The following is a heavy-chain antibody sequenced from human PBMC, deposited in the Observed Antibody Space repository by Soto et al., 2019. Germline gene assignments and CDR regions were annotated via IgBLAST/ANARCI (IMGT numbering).Heavy chain of an antibody. Sequence: GSSVKVSCKASGGSFSNLGISWVRQAPGQGLEWMGGIVPVFGRPNYAQRFRGRLTITADESTSTGYMELISLRSDDTAVYYCSRDGSGYNFWGQGNQVTVSS. CDR1: GGSFSNLG. V-gene: IGHV1-69*13. CDR3: SRDGSGYNF. D-gene: IGHD5-12*01. J-gene: IGHJ4*02. CDR2: IVPVFGRP.